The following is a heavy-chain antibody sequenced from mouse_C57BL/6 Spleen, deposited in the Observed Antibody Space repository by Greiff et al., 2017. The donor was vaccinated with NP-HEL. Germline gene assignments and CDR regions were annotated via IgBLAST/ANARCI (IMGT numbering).Heavy chain of an antibody. CDR1: GYTFTDYY. CDR2: IFPGSGST. CDR3: ARGSYSNIFDY. J-gene: IGHJ2*01. Sequence: VQLVESGPELVKPGASVKISCKASGYTFTDYYINWVKQRPGQGLEWIGWIFPGSGSTYYNEKFKGKATLTVDKSPSTAYMLLSSLTSEDSAVDFCARGSYSNIFDYWGKGTTLTVSS. D-gene: IGHD2-5*01. V-gene: IGHV1-75*01.